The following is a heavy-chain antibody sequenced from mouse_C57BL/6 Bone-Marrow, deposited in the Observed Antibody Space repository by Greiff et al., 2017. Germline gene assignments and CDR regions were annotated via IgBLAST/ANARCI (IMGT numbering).Heavy chain of an antibody. Sequence: EVKLVESGGGLVKPGGSLKLSCAASGFTFSDYGMHWVRQAPEKGLEWVAYISSGSSTIYYADTVKGRFPISRDNAKNTLFLQMTSLRSEDTARYYCARLWLRQGGYFDYWGQGTTLTVSS. D-gene: IGHD2-2*01. J-gene: IGHJ2*01. V-gene: IGHV5-17*01. CDR1: GFTFSDYG. CDR3: ARLWLRQGGYFDY. CDR2: ISSGSSTI.